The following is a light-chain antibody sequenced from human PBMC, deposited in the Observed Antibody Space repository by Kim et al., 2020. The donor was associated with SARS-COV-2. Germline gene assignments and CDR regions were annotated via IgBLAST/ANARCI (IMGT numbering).Light chain of an antibody. CDR2: DDN. V-gene: IGLV6-57*01. Sequence: NFMLTQPHSVSESPGKTVTISCTRSSGRIANNYVQWYQQRPGSSPTTVIYDDNQRPSGVPDRFSGSIDSSSNSASLTISGLKTEDEADYYCQSYDNTNQVFGGGTQLTVL. CDR1: SGRIANNY. J-gene: IGLJ3*02. CDR3: QSYDNTNQV.